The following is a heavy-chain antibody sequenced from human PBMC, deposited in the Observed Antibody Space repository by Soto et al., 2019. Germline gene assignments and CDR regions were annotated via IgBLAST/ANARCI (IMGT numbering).Heavy chain of an antibody. J-gene: IGHJ4*02. CDR3: ATSYGSGSRAFDY. CDR2: IVPMLGMS. D-gene: IGHD3-10*01. V-gene: IGHV1-69*02. CDR1: GDTFSFYT. Sequence: QVQLVQSGAEVKKPGSSVKVSCKASGDTFSFYTINWVRQAPGLGLEWMGRIVPMLGMSNYALKFQGRVTMTADKSTSTAYMELGSLRSEDTAMYYCATSYGSGSRAFDYWGQGALVTVS.